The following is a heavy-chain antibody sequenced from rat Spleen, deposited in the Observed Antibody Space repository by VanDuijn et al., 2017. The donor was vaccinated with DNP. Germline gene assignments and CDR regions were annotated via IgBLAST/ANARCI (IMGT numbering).Heavy chain of an antibody. J-gene: IGHJ1*01. CDR1: GYSITSNY. Sequence: EVQLQESGPGLVKPSQSLSLTCSVTGYSITSNYWGWLRKFPGNKMEWIGHISYSGSTGYNPSLKSRSSITRDTSKNQYFLQLHSVTTEDTATYYCARGNYGYYPYWYFDFWGPGTMVTVSS. CDR3: ARGNYGYYPYWYFDF. V-gene: IGHV3-1*01. D-gene: IGHD1-12*03. CDR2: ISYSGST.